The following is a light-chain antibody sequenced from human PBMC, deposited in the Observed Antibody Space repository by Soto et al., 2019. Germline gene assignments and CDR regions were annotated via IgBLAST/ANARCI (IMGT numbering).Light chain of an antibody. V-gene: IGLV2-14*01. CDR3: NSYTSTNTLV. Sequence: QSVLAQPASGSGSPGQSSTISCSGTCSDVGSYDHVAWYQQFPGKTPKLMIYEVSNRPSGVSNRFSGSKSGNTASLTISGLQAEDEADYYCNSYTSTNTLVFGTGTKV. CDR1: CSDVGSYDH. J-gene: IGLJ1*01. CDR2: EVS.